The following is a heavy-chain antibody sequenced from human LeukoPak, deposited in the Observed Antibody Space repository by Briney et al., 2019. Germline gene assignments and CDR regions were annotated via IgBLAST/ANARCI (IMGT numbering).Heavy chain of an antibody. V-gene: IGHV3-23*01. J-gene: IGHJ4*02. CDR3: AKGMAVVRFLEWDILTGYGLDY. Sequence: GGSLRLSCAASGFTFSSYGMSWVRQAPGKGLEWVSAISGSGGRTYYADSVKGRFTISRDNSKNTLYLQMNSLRAEDTAVYYCAKGMAVVRFLEWDILTGYGLDYWGQGTLVTVSS. CDR2: ISGSGGRT. D-gene: IGHD3-3*01. CDR1: GFTFSSYG.